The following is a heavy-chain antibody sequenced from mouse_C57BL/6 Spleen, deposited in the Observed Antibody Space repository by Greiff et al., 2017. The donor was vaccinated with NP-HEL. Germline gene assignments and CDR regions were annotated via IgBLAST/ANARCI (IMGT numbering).Heavy chain of an antibody. Sequence: EVQLQQSGPGLVKPSQSLSLTCSVTGYSITSGYYWNWIRQFPGNKLEWMGYISYDGSNNYNPSLKNRISITRDTSKNQFFLKLNSVTTEDTATYYCARGVPFDYWGQGTTLTVSS. V-gene: IGHV3-6*01. CDR2: ISYDGSN. CDR1: GYSITSGYY. CDR3: ARGVPFDY. J-gene: IGHJ2*01.